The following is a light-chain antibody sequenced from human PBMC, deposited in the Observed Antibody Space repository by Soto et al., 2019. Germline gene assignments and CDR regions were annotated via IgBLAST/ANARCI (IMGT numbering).Light chain of an antibody. CDR3: QQYGSSPPIT. Sequence: EIVLTQSPGTLSLSPGERATLSCRASQSITSRYLAWYQQKPGQAPRLLISGASFRSTGTPDRFSGSGSGTDFTLTISRLEPEDVAVYYCQQYGSSPPITFGQGTRLEIK. CDR2: GAS. CDR1: QSITSRY. V-gene: IGKV3-20*01. J-gene: IGKJ5*01.